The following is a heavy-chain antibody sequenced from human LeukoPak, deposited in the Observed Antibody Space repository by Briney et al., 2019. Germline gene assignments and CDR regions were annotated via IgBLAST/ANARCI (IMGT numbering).Heavy chain of an antibody. D-gene: IGHD3-9*01. J-gene: IGHJ4*02. CDR3: ARDRYFIGFDY. Sequence: SETLSLTCTVTGDSIFTTRYHWGWIRQPPGKGLEWIGSITYSGDTYENPSLESRVIISVDTSKNQFSLKLTSVTAADTAVYYCARDRYFIGFDYWGQGTLVTVSS. CDR1: GDSIFTTRYH. CDR2: ITYSGDT. V-gene: IGHV4-39*02.